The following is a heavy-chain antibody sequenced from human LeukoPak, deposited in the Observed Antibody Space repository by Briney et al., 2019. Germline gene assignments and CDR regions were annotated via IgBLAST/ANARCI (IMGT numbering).Heavy chain of an antibody. CDR3: ASSRLLWFRELLDY. CDR1: GRSFSGYY. D-gene: IGHD3-10*01. Sequence: SETLSLTCAVYGRSFSGYYWSWIRQPPGKGLEWIGEINHSGSTNYNPSLKSRVTISVDTSKNQFSLKLSSVTAADTAVYYCASSRLLWFRELLDYWGQGTLVTVSS. J-gene: IGHJ4*02. V-gene: IGHV4-34*01. CDR2: INHSGST.